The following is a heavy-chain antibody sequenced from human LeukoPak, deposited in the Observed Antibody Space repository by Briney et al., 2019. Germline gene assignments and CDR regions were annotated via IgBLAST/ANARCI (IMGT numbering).Heavy chain of an antibody. D-gene: IGHD3-10*01. V-gene: IGHV1-2*02. J-gene: IGHJ5*02. CDR2: INPKTGDT. CDR1: GYTFTGYF. Sequence: ASVKVSCKASGYTFTGYFVHWVRQAPGQGLEWMGWINPKTGDTSYAQNFQGRVTMTRDTSISTVYMELSGLRSDGTAMYYCARDRGDFYTSGSLFDPWGQGTLVTVSS. CDR3: ARDRGDFYTSGSLFDP.